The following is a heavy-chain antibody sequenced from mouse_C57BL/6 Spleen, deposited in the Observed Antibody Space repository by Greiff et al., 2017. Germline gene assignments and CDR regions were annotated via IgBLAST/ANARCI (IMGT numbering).Heavy chain of an antibody. J-gene: IGHJ2*01. Sequence: QVQLQQPGAELVMPGASVKLSCKASGYTFTSYWMHWVKQRPGQGLEWIGEIDPSDSYTNYNQKFKGKSTLTVDKSSSTAYMQLSSLTSEDSAVYYCARRVITTVVSRSSFYFDYGGQGTTLTVSS. V-gene: IGHV1-69*01. CDR3: ARRVITTVVSRSSFYFDY. CDR1: GYTFTSYW. CDR2: IDPSDSYT. D-gene: IGHD1-1*01.